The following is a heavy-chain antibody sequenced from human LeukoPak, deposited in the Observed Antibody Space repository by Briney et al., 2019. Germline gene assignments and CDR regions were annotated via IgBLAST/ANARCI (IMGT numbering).Heavy chain of an antibody. CDR1: GFTFSGYW. Sequence: GGSLRLSCAASGFTFSGYWMHWVRHAPGKGLVWVSRISSDGTSTTYADSVKGRFTISRDNAENTLYLQMNSLRAEDTAVYYCASRVQSGWSFDYWGQGNLVTVSS. CDR2: ISSDGTST. D-gene: IGHD6-19*01. CDR3: ASRVQSGWSFDY. V-gene: IGHV3-74*01. J-gene: IGHJ4*02.